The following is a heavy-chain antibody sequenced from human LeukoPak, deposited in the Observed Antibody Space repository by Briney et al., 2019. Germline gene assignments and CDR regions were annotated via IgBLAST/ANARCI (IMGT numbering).Heavy chain of an antibody. CDR3: ARDYTIFGVADAFDI. V-gene: IGHV3-21*01. Sequence: GGSLRLSCAASGFTFSSYSMTWVRQAPGKGLEWVSSISSSSSYIYYADSVKGRFTISRDNAKNSLYLQMNSLRAEDTAVYYCARDYTIFGVADAFDIWGQGTMVTVSS. CDR2: ISSSSSYI. CDR1: GFTFSSYS. J-gene: IGHJ3*02. D-gene: IGHD3-3*01.